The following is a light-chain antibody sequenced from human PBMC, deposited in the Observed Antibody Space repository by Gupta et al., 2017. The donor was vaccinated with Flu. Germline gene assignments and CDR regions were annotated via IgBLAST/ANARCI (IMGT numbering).Light chain of an antibody. Sequence: GQTARITCSGDALAKKFAYWYQQKSGQAPVLVIYEDIKRPSGIPERFSGSSSGTVATMTISGAQVEDEAADYCYSTDCSGNIWVFGGGTKLTV. CDR3: YSTDCSGNIWV. CDR2: EDI. CDR1: ALAKKF. V-gene: IGLV3-10*01. J-gene: IGLJ3*02.